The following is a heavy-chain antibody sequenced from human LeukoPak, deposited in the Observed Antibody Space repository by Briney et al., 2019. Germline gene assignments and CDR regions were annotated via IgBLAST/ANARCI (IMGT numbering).Heavy chain of an antibody. Sequence: PSETLSLTCTVSGGSITTHYWSWIRQPAGREVEWIGRVHNTGSTKYNPSLESRVTMSVDTSSNRFSLRLRSVTAADTAVYYCARDLLGDYGTFDIWGQGAMVTVSS. CDR3: ARDLLGDYGTFDI. D-gene: IGHD4-17*01. J-gene: IGHJ3*02. CDR1: GGSITTHY. V-gene: IGHV4-4*07. CDR2: VHNTGST.